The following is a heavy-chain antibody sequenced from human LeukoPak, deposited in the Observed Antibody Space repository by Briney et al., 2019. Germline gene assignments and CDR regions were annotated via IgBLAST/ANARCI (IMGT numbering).Heavy chain of an antibody. CDR1: GGTFSSYA. J-gene: IGHJ4*02. V-gene: IGHV1-69*05. CDR3: ASLYDEGGDYFDY. Sequence: APVKVSCKASGGTFSSYAISWVRQAPGQGLEWMGGIIPIFGTANYAQKFQGRVTITTDESTSTAYMELSSLRSEDTAVYYCASLYDEGGDYFDYWGQGTLVTVSS. D-gene: IGHD3-3*01. CDR2: IIPIFGTA.